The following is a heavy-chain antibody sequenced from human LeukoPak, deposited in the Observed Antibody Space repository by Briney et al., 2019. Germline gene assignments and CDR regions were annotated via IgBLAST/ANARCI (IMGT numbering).Heavy chain of an antibody. CDR3: ARGRLYSSGWYGAFDI. D-gene: IGHD6-19*01. J-gene: IGHJ3*02. Sequence: GGSLRLSCAASGFTFSSYAMSWVRQAPGKGLEWVSAISSSGGSSYYADSVKGRFTISRDNAKNSLYLQMNSLRAEDTAVYYCARGRLYSSGWYGAFDIWGQGTMVTVSS. CDR1: GFTFSSYA. CDR2: ISSSGGSS. V-gene: IGHV3-23*01.